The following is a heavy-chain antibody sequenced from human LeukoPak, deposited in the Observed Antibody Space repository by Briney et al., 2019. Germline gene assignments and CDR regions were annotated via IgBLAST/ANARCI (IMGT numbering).Heavy chain of an antibody. CDR3: ARADWSMLDY. CDR2: INPNSGDT. CDR1: GYTFTVYY. Sequence: ASVKVSRKASGYTFTVYYMHWVRQAPGQGLEWMGWINPNSGDTNFVQEFQGRVTMTRDTSISTVYMELSRLRSDDTAVYYCARADWSMLDYWGQGTLVTVSS. V-gene: IGHV1-2*02. D-gene: IGHD1-1*01. J-gene: IGHJ4*02.